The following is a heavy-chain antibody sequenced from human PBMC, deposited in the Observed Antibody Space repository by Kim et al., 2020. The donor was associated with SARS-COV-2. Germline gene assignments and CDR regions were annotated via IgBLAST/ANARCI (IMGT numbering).Heavy chain of an antibody. CDR2: IYYSGST. Sequence: SETLSLTCTVSGDSISSGDYYWSWIRQPPGKGLEWMGYIYYSGSTYYNPSLKSRVTISVDTSKNQFSLKLSSVTAADTAVYYCARDPLRGITLFGVVLSSGGLDVWGKGLTVTVSS. CDR1: GDSISSGDYY. V-gene: IGHV4-30-4*01. D-gene: IGHD3-3*01. J-gene: IGHJ6*04. CDR3: ARDPLRGITLFGVVLSSGGLDV.